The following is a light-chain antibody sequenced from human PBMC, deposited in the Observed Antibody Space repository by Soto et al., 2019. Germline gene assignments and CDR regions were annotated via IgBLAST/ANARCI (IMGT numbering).Light chain of an antibody. CDR2: WAS. J-gene: IGKJ4*01. CDR1: QSVLFTTNNKNF. Sequence: DIVVTQSPDSLTLSLGELATINCKSSQSVLFTTNNKNFLAWYQQKPGQPPKLLTYWASTRASGVPDRFSASGSGTDFTLTISSLQAEDVALYFCQQYYTIPLTFGGGTRVELK. CDR3: QQYYTIPLT. V-gene: IGKV4-1*01.